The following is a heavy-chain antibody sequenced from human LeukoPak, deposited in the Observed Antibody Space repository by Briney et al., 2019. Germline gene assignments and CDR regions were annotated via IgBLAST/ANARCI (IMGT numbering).Heavy chain of an antibody. CDR1: GGSISSSSYY. J-gene: IGHJ4*02. Sequence: SETLSLTCTVSGGSISSSSYYWGWIRQPPGKGLEWIGSIYYSGSTYYNPSLKSRVTISVDTSKNQFSLKLSSVTAADTAVYYCARRRYLDYWGQGTRVTVSS. D-gene: IGHD1-1*01. V-gene: IGHV4-39*01. CDR3: ARRRYLDY. CDR2: IYYSGST.